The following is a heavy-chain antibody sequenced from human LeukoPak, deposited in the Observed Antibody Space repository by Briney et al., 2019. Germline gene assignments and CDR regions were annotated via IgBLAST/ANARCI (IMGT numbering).Heavy chain of an antibody. V-gene: IGHV3-66*01. CDR1: GFTVSSNY. Sequence: GGSLRLSCAASGFTVSSNYMSWVRQAPGKGLEWVSVIYSGGSTYYADSVKGRFTISRDNSKNTLYLQMNSLRAEDTAVYYCAKAYYDSSGPYGFGYYYYYVDVWGKGTTVTVSS. CDR3: AKAYYDSSGPYGFGYYYYYVDV. CDR2: IYSGGST. D-gene: IGHD3-22*01. J-gene: IGHJ6*03.